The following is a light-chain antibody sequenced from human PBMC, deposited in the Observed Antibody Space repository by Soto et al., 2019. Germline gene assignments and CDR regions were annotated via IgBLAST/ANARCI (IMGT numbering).Light chain of an antibody. Sequence: DIQMTQSPSTLSASVGDRVTITCRASQSISSWLAWYQQKPGKAPKLLIYDASSLESGVTSRFSGSGSGTEFTLTISSLQPDDFETYCCQQYNSYSGTFGQGTKLEIK. CDR3: QQYNSYSGT. CDR1: QSISSW. V-gene: IGKV1-5*01. CDR2: DAS. J-gene: IGKJ2*01.